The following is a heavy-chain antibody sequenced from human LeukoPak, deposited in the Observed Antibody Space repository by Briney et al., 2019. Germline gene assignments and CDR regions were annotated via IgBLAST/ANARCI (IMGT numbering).Heavy chain of an antibody. Sequence: MTSQTLSLTCTVPGGSISSGSYSWSWIRQPAGKGLEWIGRIYTSGSTNYNPSLKSRVTISVDTSKNQFSLKLSSVTAADTAVYYCARDPVLGPWGQGALVT. CDR1: GGSISSGSYS. J-gene: IGHJ5*02. CDR3: ARDPVLGP. CDR2: IYTSGST. V-gene: IGHV4-61*02. D-gene: IGHD7-27*01.